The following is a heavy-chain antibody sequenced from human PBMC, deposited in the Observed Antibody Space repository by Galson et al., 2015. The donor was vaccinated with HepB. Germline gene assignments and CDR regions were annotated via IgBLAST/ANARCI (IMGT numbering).Heavy chain of an antibody. J-gene: IGHJ3*02. Sequence: SLRLSCAASGFTVSSNYMSWVRQAPGKGLEWVSVIYSGGSTYYADSVKGRFTISRDNSKNTLYLQMNSLRAEDTAVYYCARGGVVAADAFDIWGQGTMVTVSS. CDR3: ARGGVVAADAFDI. D-gene: IGHD3-22*01. V-gene: IGHV3-53*01. CDR1: GFTVSSNY. CDR2: IYSGGST.